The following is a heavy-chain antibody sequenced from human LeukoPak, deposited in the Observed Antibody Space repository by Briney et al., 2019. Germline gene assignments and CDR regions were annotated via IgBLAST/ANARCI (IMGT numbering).Heavy chain of an antibody. CDR3: ARDWYYDILDEVDY. J-gene: IGHJ4*02. CDR2: ISYDGSNK. CDR1: GFTFSSYA. V-gene: IGHV3-30*04. Sequence: PGGSLRLSCAASGFTFSSYAMHWVHQAPGKGLEWVAVISYDGSNKYYADSVKGRFTISRDNSKNTLYLQMNSLRAEDTAVYYCARDWYYDILDEVDYWGQGTLVTVSS. D-gene: IGHD3-9*01.